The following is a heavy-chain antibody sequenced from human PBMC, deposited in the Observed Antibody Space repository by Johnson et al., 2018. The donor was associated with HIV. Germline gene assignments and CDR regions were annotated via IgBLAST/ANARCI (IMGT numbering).Heavy chain of an antibody. V-gene: IGHV3-30*18. Sequence: QVQLVESGGGVVQPGRSLRLSCIASGFTFSRCGMHWVRQAPGKGLEWVALISYDGSNKYYADSVKGRFTISRDNSKNSLYLQMNSLRTEDTALYYCVKGRRWLPYGGAFDIWGQGTMVTVSS. J-gene: IGHJ3*02. CDR1: GFTFSRCG. CDR3: VKGRRWLPYGGAFDI. D-gene: IGHD4-23*01. CDR2: ISYDGSNK.